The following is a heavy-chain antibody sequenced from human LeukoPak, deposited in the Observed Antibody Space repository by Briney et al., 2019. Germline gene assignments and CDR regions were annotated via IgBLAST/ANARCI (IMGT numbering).Heavy chain of an antibody. Sequence: GGSLRLSCAASGFTFSDYAMSWFRQAPGKGLEWVALIRGTPYVGTTEYAASVKGRFTISRDDSKSIAYLQMNSLKTEDTAVYYCTRAGKPPYFDYWGQGTLVIVSS. CDR1: GFTFSDYA. J-gene: IGHJ4*02. CDR3: TRAGKPPYFDY. CDR2: IRGTPYVGTT. V-gene: IGHV3-49*03.